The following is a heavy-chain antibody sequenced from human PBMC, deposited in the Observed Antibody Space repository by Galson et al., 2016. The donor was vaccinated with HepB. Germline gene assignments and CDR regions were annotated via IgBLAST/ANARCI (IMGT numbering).Heavy chain of an antibody. CDR2: IYWNGSST. Sequence: SLRLSCAASGFPLDDYGMSWVRQVPGRGLEWVSGIYWNGSSTGYADSVKGRFTISRDNAKNSLYMQMNSLRAEDTALYYCAREIPSYCSRISCSLDYWGQGILVTVSS. V-gene: IGHV3-20*04. CDR3: AREIPSYCSRISCSLDY. CDR1: GFPLDDYG. D-gene: IGHD2-2*01. J-gene: IGHJ4*02.